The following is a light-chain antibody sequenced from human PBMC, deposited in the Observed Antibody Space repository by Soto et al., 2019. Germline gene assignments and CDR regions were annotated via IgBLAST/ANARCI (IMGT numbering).Light chain of an antibody. CDR3: QQFGLSPT. V-gene: IGKV3-20*01. CDR1: QSVRSN. J-gene: IGKJ4*01. Sequence: EIVMTQSPATLSVSPGERATLSCRASQSVRSNLAWYHQRPGQAPRLLIYGASSRATGIPDRFSASGSGTDFTLTISRLEPEDFAVYYCQQFGLSPTFGGGTKVDI. CDR2: GAS.